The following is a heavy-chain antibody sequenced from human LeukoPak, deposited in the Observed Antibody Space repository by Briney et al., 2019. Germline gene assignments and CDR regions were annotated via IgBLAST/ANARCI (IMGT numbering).Heavy chain of an antibody. CDR3: AKERNYYGSGSSTDFDF. CDR1: GFTFSSYD. J-gene: IGHJ4*02. Sequence: GGSLRLSCAASGFTFSSYDMHWVRQAPGKGLEWVAVISYDGTNKYYADDSVKGRFTISRDNSRVTLYLQTNSLSAEDTAVYYCAKERNYYGSGSSTDFDFWGQGTLVAVSS. V-gene: IGHV3-30*18. D-gene: IGHD3-10*01. CDR2: ISYDGTNK.